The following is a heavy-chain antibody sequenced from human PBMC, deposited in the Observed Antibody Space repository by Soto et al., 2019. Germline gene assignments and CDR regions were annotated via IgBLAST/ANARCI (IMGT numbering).Heavy chain of an antibody. D-gene: IGHD6-19*01. CDR1: GLIFSDYH. J-gene: IGHJ6*02. Sequence: EVQLVESGGGLVQPGGSLRLSCAASGLIFSDYHMDWVRQAPGKGLEWVGRISRKANSYTTEYAASVQGRFTISRDDSKNSLYLKMNSLKTDDTAVYYCALVGGWSGGSNDMDVWGQGTTVTVSS. CDR3: ALVGGWSGGSNDMDV. V-gene: IGHV3-72*01. CDR2: ISRKANSYTT.